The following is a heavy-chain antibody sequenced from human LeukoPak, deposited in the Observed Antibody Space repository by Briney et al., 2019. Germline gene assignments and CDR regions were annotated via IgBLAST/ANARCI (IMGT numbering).Heavy chain of an antibody. J-gene: IGHJ4*02. D-gene: IGHD1-26*01. CDR3: ASPPLSSAMYYAH. CDR1: GYSFSDYY. V-gene: IGHV1-2*02. CDR2: IKPSNGDT. Sequence: ASVKVSCKTSGYSFSDYYMHWVRQAPGQGLEWMGWIKPSNGDTNYAQNFQGRVTMTRDTSITTAYMELSSLRSDDTAVYYCASPPLSSAMYYAHWGQGTLVTVSS.